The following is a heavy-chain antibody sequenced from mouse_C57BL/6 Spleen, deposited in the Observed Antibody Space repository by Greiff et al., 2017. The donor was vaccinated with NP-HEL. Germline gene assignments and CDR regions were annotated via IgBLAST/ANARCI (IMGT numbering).Heavy chain of an antibody. CDR3: ARRNSNYVFDY. CDR1: GYTFTSYG. V-gene: IGHV1-81*01. D-gene: IGHD2-5*01. J-gene: IGHJ2*01. Sequence: QVHVKQSGAELARPGASVKLSCKASGYTFTSYGISWVKQRTGQGLEWIGEIYPRSGNTYYNEKFKGKATLTADKSSSTAYMELRSLTSEDSAVYFCARRNSNYVFDYWGQGTTLTVSS. CDR2: IYPRSGNT.